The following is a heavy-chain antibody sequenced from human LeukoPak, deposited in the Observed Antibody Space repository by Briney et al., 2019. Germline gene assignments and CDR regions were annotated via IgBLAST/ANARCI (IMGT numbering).Heavy chain of an antibody. V-gene: IGHV3-23*01. J-gene: IGHJ4*02. CDR3: ASGYSVQHYFDY. CDR2: ISGSGDRT. D-gene: IGHD2-21*01. CDR1: GFTFSDYA. Sequence: GGSLRLSCAASGFTFSDYAMSWVRQAPGKGPEWISVISGSGDRTYYADSVKGRFTISRDISKNTLYLQMSSLRAEDTAVYYCASGYSVQHYFDYWGQGTLVIVSS.